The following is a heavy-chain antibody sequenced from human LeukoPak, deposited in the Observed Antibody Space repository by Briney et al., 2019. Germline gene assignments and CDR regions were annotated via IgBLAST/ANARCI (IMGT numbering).Heavy chain of an antibody. CDR2: IWYDGSNK. CDR3: ARGDYYDSSQQLDY. D-gene: IGHD3-22*01. Sequence: TGGSLRLSCAASGFTFSSYGMHWVRQAPGKGLEWVAVIWYDGSNKYYADSVKGRFTISRDNSKNTLYLQMNSLRAEDTAVYYCARGDYYDSSQQLDYWGQGTLVTVSS. J-gene: IGHJ4*02. CDR1: GFTFSSYG. V-gene: IGHV3-33*01.